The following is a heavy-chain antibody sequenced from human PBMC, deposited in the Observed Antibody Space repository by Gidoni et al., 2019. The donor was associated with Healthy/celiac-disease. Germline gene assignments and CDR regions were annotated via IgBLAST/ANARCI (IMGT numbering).Heavy chain of an antibody. J-gene: IGHJ4*02. CDR1: GGTFSSYA. CDR2: IIPIFGTA. D-gene: IGHD3-22*01. CDR3: AREINYDSSGYYPRFDY. Sequence: QVQLVQSGAEVKKPGSSVKVSCKASGGTFSSYAISWVRQAPGQGLEWMGGIIPIFGTANYAQKFQGRVTITADESTSTAYMELSSLRSEDTAVYYCAREINYDSSGYYPRFDYWGQGTLVTVSS. V-gene: IGHV1-69*12.